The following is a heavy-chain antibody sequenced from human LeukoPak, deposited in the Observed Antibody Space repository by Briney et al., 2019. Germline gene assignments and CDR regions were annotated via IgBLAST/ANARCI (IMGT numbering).Heavy chain of an antibody. V-gene: IGHV4-34*01. Sequence: SETLSLTCAVYGGSFSGYYWSSIRQPPGKGLEWIGEINHSGSTNYNPSLKSRVTISVDTSKNQFSLKLSSVTAADTAVYYCARVDYGDLDYWGQGTLVTVSS. J-gene: IGHJ4*02. CDR1: GGSFSGYY. CDR3: ARVDYGDLDY. CDR2: INHSGST. D-gene: IGHD4-17*01.